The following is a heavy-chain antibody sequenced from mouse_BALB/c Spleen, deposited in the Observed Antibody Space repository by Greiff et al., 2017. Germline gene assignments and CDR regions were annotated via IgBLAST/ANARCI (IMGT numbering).Heavy chain of an antibody. CDR1: GYTFTEYT. Sequence: VHVKQSGPELVKPGASVKISCKTSGYTFTEYTMHWVKQSHGKSLEWIGGINPNNGGTSYNQKFKGKATLTVDKSSSTAYMELRSLTSEDSAVYYCAREWGGLRTKVAYWGQGTLVTVSA. CDR2: INPNNGGT. J-gene: IGHJ3*01. CDR3: AREWGGLRTKVAY. D-gene: IGHD2-4*01. V-gene: IGHV1-18*01.